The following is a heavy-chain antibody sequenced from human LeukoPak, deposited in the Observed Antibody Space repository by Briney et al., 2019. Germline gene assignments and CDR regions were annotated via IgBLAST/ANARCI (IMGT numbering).Heavy chain of an antibody. CDR3: ARGENSGLFDY. CDR1: GYTFTTYF. D-gene: IGHD3-10*01. V-gene: IGHV1-46*01. CDR2: INPSGGGT. Sequence: ASVKVSCKASGYTFTTYFIHWVRQAPGQGLEWMGRINPSGGGTTYAQNFQGRVTMTRDTSTSTVYMDLSSLRSEDTALYYCARGENSGLFDYWGQGTLVTVSS. J-gene: IGHJ4*02.